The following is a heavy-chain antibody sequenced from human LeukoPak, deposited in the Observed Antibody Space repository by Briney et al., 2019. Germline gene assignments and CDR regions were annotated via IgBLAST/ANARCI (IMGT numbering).Heavy chain of an antibody. CDR1: GGTFSSYA. J-gene: IGHJ6*02. CDR2: IIPILGIA. Sequence: ASVKVSCKASGGTFSSYAISWVRQAPGQGLEWMGRIIPILGIANYAQKFQGRVTITADKSTSTAYMELSSLRSEDTAVYYCASPSGYYFTLTSYYYYGMDVWGQGTTVTVSS. D-gene: IGHD3-22*01. CDR3: ASPSGYYFTLTSYYYYGMDV. V-gene: IGHV1-69*04.